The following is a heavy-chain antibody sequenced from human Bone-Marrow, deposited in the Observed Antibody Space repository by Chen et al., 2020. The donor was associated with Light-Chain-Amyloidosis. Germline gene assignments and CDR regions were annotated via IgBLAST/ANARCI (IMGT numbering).Heavy chain of an antibody. Sequence: QVQLVQSGAEVRRPGASVKVSCKSSGYSLSWYGMHWVRQAPGQGLEWMGWINSGNGDTKYAQKFQGRVTISRDTSANIVYMELSSLRSEDTAMYYCARDPGPTYTKREDDIEWFDPWGQGTLVTVSS. CDR1: GYSLSWYG. CDR2: INSGNGDT. J-gene: IGHJ5*02. V-gene: IGHV1-3*04. D-gene: IGHD2-2*02. CDR3: ARDPGPTYTKREDDIEWFDP.